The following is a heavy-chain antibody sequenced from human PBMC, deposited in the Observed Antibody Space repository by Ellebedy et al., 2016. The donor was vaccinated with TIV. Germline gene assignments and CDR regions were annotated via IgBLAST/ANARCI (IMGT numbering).Heavy chain of an antibody. CDR1: GSTFDDYG. V-gene: IGHV3-9*01. D-gene: IGHD4-23*01. CDR2: ISGSSNSI. J-gene: IGHJ3*02. CDR3: VSGGFDN. Sequence: SLKISCAASGSTFDDYGMYWVRQAPGKGLEWGSGISGSSNSISYADAVKGRFTISRDNSKKSLYLQMTSLKTEDTALYYCVSGGFDNWGQGTMVTVSS.